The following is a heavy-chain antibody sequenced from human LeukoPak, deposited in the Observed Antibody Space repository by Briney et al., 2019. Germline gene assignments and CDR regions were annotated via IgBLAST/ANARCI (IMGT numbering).Heavy chain of an antibody. CDR3: AREWDSGSYYLGYFDY. CDR1: GFTFSDHY. D-gene: IGHD1-26*01. J-gene: IGHJ4*02. CDR2: ISHKANSYTT. V-gene: IGHV3-72*01. Sequence: PGGSLRLSCAASGFTFSDHYTDWVRQAPGKGLEWVGRISHKANSYTTEYAASVKGRFTISRDDSKNSLYLQMNSLKCEDTAVYYCAREWDSGSYYLGYFDYWGQGTLVTVSS.